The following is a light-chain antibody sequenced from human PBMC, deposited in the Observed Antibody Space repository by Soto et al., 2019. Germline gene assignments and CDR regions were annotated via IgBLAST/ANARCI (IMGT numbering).Light chain of an antibody. CDR2: GAS. J-gene: IGKJ1*01. CDR3: QQYGSSPRGT. Sequence: EMVLTQSPGTLSLSPGERATLSCRAIQLVDDSHLAWYQLRPGQAPRLLIYGASTRATGIPDRFSGSGSGTDFTLTISRLEPEDFAVYYCQQYGSSPRGTFGQGTKVDIK. V-gene: IGKV3-20*01. CDR1: QLVDDSH.